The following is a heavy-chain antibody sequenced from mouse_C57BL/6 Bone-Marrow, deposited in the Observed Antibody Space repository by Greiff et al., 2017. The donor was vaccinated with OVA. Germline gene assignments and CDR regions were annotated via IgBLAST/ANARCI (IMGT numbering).Heavy chain of an antibody. CDR3: AKRSNYQYFDV. D-gene: IGHD2-5*01. J-gene: IGHJ1*03. V-gene: IGHV2-5*01. CDR1: GFSLTSYG. CDR2: IWRGGST. Sequence: VNLVESGPGLVQPSQSLSITCTVSGFSLTSYGVHWVRQSPGKGLEWLGVIWRGGSTDYNAAFMSRLSITKDNSKSQVFFKMNSLQADDTAIYYCAKRSNYQYFDVWGTGTTVTVSS.